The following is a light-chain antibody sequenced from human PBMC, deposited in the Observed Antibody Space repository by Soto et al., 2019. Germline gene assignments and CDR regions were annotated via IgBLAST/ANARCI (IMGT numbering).Light chain of an antibody. CDR3: SSYSSSSPVV. V-gene: IGLV2-14*01. CDR1: SSDVGGYNY. J-gene: IGLJ2*01. CDR2: DVS. Sequence: QSALTQPASVSGSPGQSITISCTGTSSDVGGYNYVSWYQQHPGKAPKLMIYDVSYRPSGVSNRFSGSNSGNTASLTISGLQAEDEADYSCSSYSSSSPVVFGGGTKLTVL.